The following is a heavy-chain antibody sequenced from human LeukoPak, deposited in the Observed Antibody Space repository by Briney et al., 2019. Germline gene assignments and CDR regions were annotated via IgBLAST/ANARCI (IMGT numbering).Heavy chain of an antibody. D-gene: IGHD3-22*01. V-gene: IGHV4-34*01. CDR3: ARQQYYYDNSGSWFYYYGMDV. J-gene: IGHJ6*02. CDR2: INHSGST. CDR1: GGSFSSYY. Sequence: SETLSLTCAVYGGSFSSYYWSWIRQPPGKGLEWIGEINHSGSTNYNPSLKSRVTISVDTSKNQFSLKLSSVTAADTALYYCARQQYYYDNSGSWFYYYGMDVWGPGTTVTVSS.